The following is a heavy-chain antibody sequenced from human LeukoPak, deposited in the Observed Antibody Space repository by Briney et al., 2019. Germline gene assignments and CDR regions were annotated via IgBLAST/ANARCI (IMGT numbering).Heavy chain of an antibody. Sequence: GGSLRLSCAASGFTFSSYAMSWVRQAPGKGLEWVSALSASGSSTYYADSVKGRFAISRDNSKNTLYLQMNSLRAEDTAVYFCAKDTFSYYYDSSGDPLDVWGKGTTVTVSS. CDR2: LSASGSST. J-gene: IGHJ6*04. V-gene: IGHV3-23*01. D-gene: IGHD3-22*01. CDR3: AKDTFSYYYDSSGDPLDV. CDR1: GFTFSSYA.